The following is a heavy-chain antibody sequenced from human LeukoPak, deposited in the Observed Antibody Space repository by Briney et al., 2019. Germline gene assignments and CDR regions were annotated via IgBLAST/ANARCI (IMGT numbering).Heavy chain of an antibody. CDR3: ARDVEGGTFDI. Sequence: GGSLRLSCAASGLTFSRFWMNWVRQAPGRGLEWVANIGQSGGRNNYVDSVKGRFTISRDNAKNSLFLEMSSLRADDTAVYFCARDVEGGTFDIWGQGTTVTVSS. CDR1: GLTFSRFW. J-gene: IGHJ3*02. V-gene: IGHV3-7*05. CDR2: IGQSGGRN. D-gene: IGHD3-16*01.